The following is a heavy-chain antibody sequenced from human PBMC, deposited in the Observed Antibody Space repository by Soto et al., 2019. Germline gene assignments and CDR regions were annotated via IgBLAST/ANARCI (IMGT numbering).Heavy chain of an antibody. V-gene: IGHV4-59*08. D-gene: IGHD3-22*01. CDR1: GGSISSYY. J-gene: IGHJ4*02. CDR2: IYYSGST. CDR3: ASTRMIVAHFDY. Sequence: SETLSLTCTVSGGSISSYYWSWIRQPPGKGLEWIGYIYYSGSTNYNPSLKSRVTISVDTSKNQFSLKLSSVTAADTAVYYCASTRMIVAHFDYWGQGTLVTGSS.